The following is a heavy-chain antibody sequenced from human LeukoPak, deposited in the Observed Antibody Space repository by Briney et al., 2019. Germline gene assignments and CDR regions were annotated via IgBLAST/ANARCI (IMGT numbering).Heavy chain of an antibody. J-gene: IGHJ6*02. CDR3: ARSAGGYDILTGYYGGGLYYYYYGMDV. CDR1: GFTFSSYN. D-gene: IGHD3-9*01. CDR2: IYYSGST. V-gene: IGHV4-59*01. Sequence: GSLRLSCAASGFTFSSYNMNWVRQAPGKGLEWIGYIYYSGSTNYNPSLKSRVTISVDTSKNQFSLKLSSVTAADTAVYYCARSAGGYDILTGYYGGGLYYYYYGMDVWGQGTTVTVSS.